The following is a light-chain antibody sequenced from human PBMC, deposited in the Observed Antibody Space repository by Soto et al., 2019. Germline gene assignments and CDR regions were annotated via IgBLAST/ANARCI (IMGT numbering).Light chain of an antibody. J-gene: IGKJ1*01. CDR1: QSVTSSY. CDR2: GAS. V-gene: IGKV3-20*01. Sequence: EILFTQSPGTLSLSPGERPTLSCRASQSVTSSYLTWYQPKPGQAPRLLIYGASTRAAGIPDRLSGSGAGTVFTLTIRSLEPEDFALYYCQQYGSSGTFGQGTKVDIK. CDR3: QQYGSSGT.